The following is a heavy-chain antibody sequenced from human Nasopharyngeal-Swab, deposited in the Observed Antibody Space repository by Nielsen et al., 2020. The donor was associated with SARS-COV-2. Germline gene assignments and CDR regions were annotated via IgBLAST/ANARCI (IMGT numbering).Heavy chain of an antibody. CDR3: ARSGSSWYGGAFDI. V-gene: IGHV4-39*07. CDR2: IYDSGST. J-gene: IGHJ3*02. Sequence: WIRQPPGQGLEWIGSIYDSGSTYYNPCLKSRVTISVDTSKNQFSLKLSSVTAADTAVYYCARSGSSWYGGAFDIWDQGTMVTVSS. D-gene: IGHD6-13*01.